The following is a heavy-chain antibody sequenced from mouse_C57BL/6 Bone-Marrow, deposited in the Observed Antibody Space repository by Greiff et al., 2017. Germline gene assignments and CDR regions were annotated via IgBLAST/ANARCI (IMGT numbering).Heavy chain of an antibody. J-gene: IGHJ2*01. Sequence: QVQLQQPGAELVKPGASVKLSCKASGYTFTSYWMQWLKQRPGQGLEWIGEIDPSDRYTTYNQKFKGKATLTVYTSSSTAYMQLSSLTSEDSAVYYCARGYYDYDGYYFDYWGQGTTLTVSS. V-gene: IGHV1-50*01. CDR2: IDPSDRYT. CDR3: ARGYYDYDGYYFDY. D-gene: IGHD2-4*01. CDR1: GYTFTSYW.